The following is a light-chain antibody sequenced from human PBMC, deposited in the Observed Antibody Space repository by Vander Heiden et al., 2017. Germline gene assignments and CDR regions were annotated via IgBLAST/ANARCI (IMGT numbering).Light chain of an antibody. Sequence: ELVMPQSPAPLSVSAEERATLSCGARQSVSSNLAWYQQKPGQAPRLLIYGASTRATGIPARFSGSGSGTEFTLTISSLQSEDFAVYYCQQYNYWPGTFGQGTKVEIK. CDR2: GAS. CDR1: QSVSSN. V-gene: IGKV3-15*01. CDR3: QQYNYWPGT. J-gene: IGKJ1*01.